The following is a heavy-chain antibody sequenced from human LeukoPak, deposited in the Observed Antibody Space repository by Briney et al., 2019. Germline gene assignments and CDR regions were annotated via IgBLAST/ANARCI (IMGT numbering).Heavy chain of an antibody. V-gene: IGHV3-21*01. J-gene: IGHJ4*02. CDR1: RFTLSNYA. CDR3: ATDSTVAGSKALDS. Sequence: GVSLTLSCGASRFTLSNYAMKWVRQAPGQGREWGSSISCSSRHTYYTDSLKGRLTIARGNARNSLYLQLNSLRADDTSVYYCATDSTVAGSKALDSCGEGTLVTVSP. D-gene: IGHD6-19*01. CDR2: ISCSSRHT.